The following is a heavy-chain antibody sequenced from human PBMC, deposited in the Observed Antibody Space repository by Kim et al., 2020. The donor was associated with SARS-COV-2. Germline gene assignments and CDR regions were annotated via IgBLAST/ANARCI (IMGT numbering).Heavy chain of an antibody. Sequence: GGSLRLSCAASGFTFSNAWMSWVRQAPGKGLEWVGRIKSKTDGGTTDYAAPVKGRFTISRDDSKNTLYLQMNSLKTEDTAVYYCTTEEGRLIYCGGDCLHFDYWGQGTLVTVSS. CDR1: GFTFSNAW. CDR2: IKSKTDGGTT. V-gene: IGHV3-15*01. D-gene: IGHD2-21*02. CDR3: TTEEGRLIYCGGDCLHFDY. J-gene: IGHJ4*02.